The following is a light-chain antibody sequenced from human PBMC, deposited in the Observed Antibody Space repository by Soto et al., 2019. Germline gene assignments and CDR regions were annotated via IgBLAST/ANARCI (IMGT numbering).Light chain of an antibody. CDR3: CSYAGSSTFSYV. CDR2: EGS. Sequence: QSALTQPASVSGSPGQSITISCTGTSSDVGSYNLVSWYQQHPGKAPKLMIYEGSKRPSGVSNRFSGSKSGNTASLTISGLRAEDEADYYCCSYAGSSTFSYVFGTGTKLTVL. CDR1: SSDVGSYNL. V-gene: IGLV2-23*03. J-gene: IGLJ1*01.